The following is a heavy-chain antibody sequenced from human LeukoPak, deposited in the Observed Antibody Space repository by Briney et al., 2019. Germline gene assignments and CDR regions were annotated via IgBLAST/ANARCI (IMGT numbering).Heavy chain of an antibody. CDR2: INPNSGGT. CDR1: GYTFTSYG. D-gene: IGHD3-10*01. CDR3: ARAEYGSGMDIPTW. Sequence: ASVKVSCKASGYTFTSYGIIWVRQAPGQGLEWMGWINPNSGGTNYAQKFQGRVTMTRDTSISTAYMELSRLRSDDTAVYYCARAEYGSGMDIPTWWGQGTLVTVSS. J-gene: IGHJ4*02. V-gene: IGHV1-2*02.